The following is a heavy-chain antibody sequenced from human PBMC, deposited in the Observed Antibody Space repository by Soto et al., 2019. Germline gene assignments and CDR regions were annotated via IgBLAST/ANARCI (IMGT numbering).Heavy chain of an antibody. CDR1: GFTFSAYA. D-gene: IGHD1-20*01. CDR3: PVGIYYYGWDG. J-gene: IGHJ6*02. V-gene: IGHV3-23*01. CDR2: ISSRGDST. Sequence: EVQLLESGGGLVQPGGSLRLSCAASGFTFSAYAMIWVRQAPGKGLEWVSTISSRGDSTYYADSVKGRFTISRDNSKNTVHLQMNNRSAEDTARYYCPVGIYYYGWDGWGQGTTVTVSS.